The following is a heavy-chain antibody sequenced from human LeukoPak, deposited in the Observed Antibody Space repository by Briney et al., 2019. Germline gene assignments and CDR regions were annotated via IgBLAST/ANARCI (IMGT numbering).Heavy chain of an antibody. D-gene: IGHD2-15*01. J-gene: IGHJ3*02. V-gene: IGHV5-51*01. CDR2: IYPGDSDT. Sequence: GESLKISCKGFAYSFTNYWIGWVRQMPEKGLEWMGIIYPGDSDTRYSPSFQGQVTISADKSISTAYLQWSSLKASDTAMYYCPRQVVAATPDAFDIWGQGTMVTVSS. CDR1: AYSFTNYW. CDR3: PRQVVAATPDAFDI.